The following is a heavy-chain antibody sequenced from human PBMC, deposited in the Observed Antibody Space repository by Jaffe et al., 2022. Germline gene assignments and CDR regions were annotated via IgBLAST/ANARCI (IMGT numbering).Heavy chain of an antibody. CDR1: GFTFSSYG. CDR2: IRYDGSNK. V-gene: IGHV3-30*02. Sequence: QVQLVESGGGVVQPGGSLRLSCAASGFTFSSYGMHWVRQAPGKGLEWVAFIRYDGSNKYYADSVKGRFTISRDNSKNTLYLQMNSLRAEDTAVYYCAKDRDYGSGRDYWGQGTLVTVSS. CDR3: AKDRDYGSGRDY. D-gene: IGHD3-10*01. J-gene: IGHJ4*02.